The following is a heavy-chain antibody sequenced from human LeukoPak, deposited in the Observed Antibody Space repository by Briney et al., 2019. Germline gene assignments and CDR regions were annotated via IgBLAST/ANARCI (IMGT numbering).Heavy chain of an antibody. V-gene: IGHV1-69*01. CDR1: GGTFSKYT. CDR2: IIPIFGTA. Sequence: ASVKVSCKASGGTFSKYTISWVRQAPGQGLEWMGGIIPIFGTANYAQKFQGRVTITADESTSTAYMELSSLRSEDTAVYYCARWEVDYYDSSGYLLSYWGQGTLVTVSS. CDR3: ARWEVDYYDSSGYLLSY. D-gene: IGHD3-22*01. J-gene: IGHJ4*02.